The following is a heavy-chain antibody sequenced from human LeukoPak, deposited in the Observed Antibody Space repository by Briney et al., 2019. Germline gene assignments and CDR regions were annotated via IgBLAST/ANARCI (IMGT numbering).Heavy chain of an antibody. Sequence: GGSLRLSCAASGFIFDHYGMYWVRQAPGKGLEWVSCFSISSTIYYADSVKGRFTISRDNAENSLYLQMNSLRAEDTAVYYCARGAGPYGDYRDYWGQGTLVTVSS. CDR3: ARGAGPYGDYRDY. D-gene: IGHD4-17*01. CDR2: FSISSTI. V-gene: IGHV3-69-1*01. CDR1: GFIFDHYG. J-gene: IGHJ4*02.